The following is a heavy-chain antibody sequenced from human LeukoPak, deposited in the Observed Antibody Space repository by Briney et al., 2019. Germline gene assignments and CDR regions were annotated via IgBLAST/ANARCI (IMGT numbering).Heavy chain of an antibody. CDR1: GYTLTELS. CDR3: SRSRPHYGDYPHNWFDP. D-gene: IGHD4-17*01. J-gene: IGHJ5*02. CDR2: FDPEDGET. V-gene: IGHV1-24*01. Sequence: ASVKVSCKVSGYTLTELSMHWVRQAPGKGLEWMGGFDPEDGETIYAQKFQGRVTMTEDTSTDTAYMELSSLRSEDTAVYYCSRSRPHYGDYPHNWFDPWGQGTLVTVSS.